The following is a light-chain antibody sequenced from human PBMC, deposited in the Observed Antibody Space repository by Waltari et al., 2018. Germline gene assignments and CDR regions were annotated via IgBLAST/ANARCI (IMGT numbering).Light chain of an antibody. V-gene: IGLV3-10*01. CDR1: SLPRKY. CDR2: EDS. CDR3: YSTDSGDNESA. J-gene: IGLJ2*01. Sequence: SYELTQPPSVSVYPGQTAQITCHGDSLPRKYAYWYQLKSGQAPVQVIYEDSKRPSGIPERFSGSSSGTMATLTINGAQVEDEADYYCYSTDSGDNESAFGAGTKLTVL.